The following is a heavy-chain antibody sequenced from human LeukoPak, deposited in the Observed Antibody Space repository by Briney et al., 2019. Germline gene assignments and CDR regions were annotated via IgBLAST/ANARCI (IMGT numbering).Heavy chain of an antibody. CDR3: TTELFDY. D-gene: IGHD1-1*01. CDR2: IRSKANNYAT. Sequence: GGSLRLSCSASGFTFSGSVIHWVRQASGKGLEWVGRIRSKANNYATAYAASVKGRFTISRDDSKNTAFLQMNSLKTEDTAVYFCTTELFDYWGQGTLVTVSS. V-gene: IGHV3-73*01. J-gene: IGHJ4*02. CDR1: GFTFSGSV.